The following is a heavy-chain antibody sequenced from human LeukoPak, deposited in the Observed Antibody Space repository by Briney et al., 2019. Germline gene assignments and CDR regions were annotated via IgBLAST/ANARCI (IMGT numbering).Heavy chain of an antibody. D-gene: IGHD3-22*01. CDR1: GGSISTYY. CDR2: IYYSGST. Sequence: PSETLSLTCSVSGGSISTYYWTWIRQPPGKGLEWIGYIYYSGSTNYNPSLKSRVIISVDTSKNQFSLKLSSVTAADTAVYYCARRQRRITMIVVDYWGQGTLVTVSS. J-gene: IGHJ4*02. V-gene: IGHV4-59*12. CDR3: ARRQRRITMIVVDY.